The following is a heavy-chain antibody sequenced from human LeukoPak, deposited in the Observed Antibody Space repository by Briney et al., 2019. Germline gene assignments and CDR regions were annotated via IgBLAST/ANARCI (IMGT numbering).Heavy chain of an antibody. Sequence: SQTLSLTCSVSGDSVRNDNYYWGWIRQPPGKGLEWIGSLYYSGSTYYNPSLKSRVTISVDTSKNQFSLNLSSVTAADTAVYYCARHNIYDSGGYRFDYWGQGTLVTVSS. J-gene: IGHJ4*02. CDR3: ARHNIYDSGGYRFDY. CDR1: GDSVRNDNYY. CDR2: LYYSGST. D-gene: IGHD3-22*01. V-gene: IGHV4-39*01.